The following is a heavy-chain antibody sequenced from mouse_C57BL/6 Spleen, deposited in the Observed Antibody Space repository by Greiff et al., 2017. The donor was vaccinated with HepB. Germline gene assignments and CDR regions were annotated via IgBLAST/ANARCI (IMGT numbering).Heavy chain of an antibody. CDR1: GFTFSDYG. CDR3: ARPLITTVVATGAMDY. Sequence: DVMLVESGGGLVKPGGSLKLSCAASGFTFSDYGMHWVRQAPEKGLEWVAYISSGSSTIYYADTVKGRFTISRDKAKNTLFLQMTSLRSEDTSMYYCARPLITTVVATGAMDYWGQGTSVTVSS. D-gene: IGHD1-1*01. CDR2: ISSGSSTI. V-gene: IGHV5-17*01. J-gene: IGHJ4*01.